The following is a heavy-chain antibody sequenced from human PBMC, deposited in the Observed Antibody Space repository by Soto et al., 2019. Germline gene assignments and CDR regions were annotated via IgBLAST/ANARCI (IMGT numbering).Heavy chain of an antibody. D-gene: IGHD5-12*01. CDR2: IKQDGSEK. V-gene: IGHV3-7*01. Sequence: PGGSLRLSCAASGFPFNNAWMSWVRQAPGKGLEWVADIKQDGSEKNYVDSVKGRFTISRDNTKTSLYLQMDSLRAEDTAVYYCARSRYSTYDSGNYFHNWGQGTLVTVSS. CDR3: ARSRYSTYDSGNYFHN. J-gene: IGHJ4*02. CDR1: GFPFNNAW.